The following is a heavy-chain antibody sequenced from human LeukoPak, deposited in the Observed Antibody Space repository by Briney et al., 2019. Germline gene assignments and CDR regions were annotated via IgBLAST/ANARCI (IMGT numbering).Heavy chain of an antibody. CDR3: ARGSEWELRYLDY. V-gene: IGHV1-2*02. J-gene: IGHJ4*02. D-gene: IGHD1-26*01. CDR2: INPNSGGT. CDR1: GYTFTGYY. Sequence: GASVKVSCKASGYTFTGYYMHWVRQAPGQGLEWMGWINPNSGGTNYAQKFQGRVTMTRDTSISTAYMELSGLRSDDTAVYYCARGSEWELRYLDYWGQGTLVTVSS.